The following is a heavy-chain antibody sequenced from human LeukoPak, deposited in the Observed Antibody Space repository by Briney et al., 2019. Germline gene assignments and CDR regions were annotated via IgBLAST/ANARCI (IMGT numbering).Heavy chain of an antibody. D-gene: IGHD3-10*01. V-gene: IGHV4-34*01. CDR2: INHSGST. Sequence: PSETLSLTCAVYGGSFSGYYWSWIRQPPGKGLEWIGEINHSGSTNYNPSLKSRVTISVDTSKNQFSLKLSSVTAADTAVYYCASGRLNYYGSGSYDYWGQGTLVTVSS. CDR3: ASGRLNYYGSGSYDY. CDR1: GGSFSGYY. J-gene: IGHJ4*02.